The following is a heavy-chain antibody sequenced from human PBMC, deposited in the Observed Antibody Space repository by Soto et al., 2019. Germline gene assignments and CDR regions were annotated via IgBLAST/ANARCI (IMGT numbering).Heavy chain of an antibody. V-gene: IGHV4-31*03. CDR2: IYYSGST. J-gene: IGHJ4*02. Sequence: SETLSLTCTVSGGSISSGGYYWSWIRQHPGKGLEWIGYIYYSGSTYYNPSLKSRVTISVDTSKNQFSLKLSSVTAADTAVYYCARSNYDILTGPTEGPYYFDYWGQGTLVTVSS. CDR3: ARSNYDILTGPTEGPYYFDY. CDR1: GGSISSGGYY. D-gene: IGHD3-9*01.